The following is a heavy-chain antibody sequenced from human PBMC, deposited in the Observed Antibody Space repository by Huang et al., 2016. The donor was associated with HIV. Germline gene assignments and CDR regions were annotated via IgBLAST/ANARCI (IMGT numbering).Heavy chain of an antibody. J-gene: IGHJ3*02. CDR3: ARAKDTWDAYDI. D-gene: IGHD5-18*01. CDR1: GFPFNNHA. CDR2: ISNDVSNN. Sequence: QVQLVESGGGVVQPGRSLRLSCAASGFPFNNHAMHWVRQAPGKGLDWVAGISNDVSNNYYADTVKGRFTISRDSSKSTLFLHMTSLRTEDTAVYYCARAKDTWDAYDIWGQGTMVIVSS. V-gene: IGHV3-30-3*01.